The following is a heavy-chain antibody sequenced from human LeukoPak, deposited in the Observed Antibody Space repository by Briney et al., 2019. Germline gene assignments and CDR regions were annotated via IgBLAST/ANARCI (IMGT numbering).Heavy chain of an antibody. CDR2: IDHRGSS. J-gene: IGHJ4*03. CDR1: GGSFSAYF. CDR3: ATRSSTLAAARCFDD. V-gene: IGHV4-34*01. D-gene: IGHD6-6*01. Sequence: SETLSLTCAVHGGSFSAYFWSWIRQVPGKGLEWIGEIDHRGSSNYNPPLKSRATISVDTSKNHFSLSLTPVTAADTAVYYCATRSSTLAAARCFDDWGQGTVVTVSS.